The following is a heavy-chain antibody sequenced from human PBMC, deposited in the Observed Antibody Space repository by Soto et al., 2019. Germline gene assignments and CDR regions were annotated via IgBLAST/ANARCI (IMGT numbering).Heavy chain of an antibody. CDR3: AKEVGQYSYGLNYYYYGMDV. Sequence: PGGSLRLSCAASGFTFSSYAMSWVRQAPGKGLEWVSAISGSGGSTYYADSVKGRFTISRDNSKNTLYLQMNSLRAEDTAVYYCAKEVGQYSYGLNYYYYGMDVWGQGTTVTVSS. CDR2: ISGSGGST. CDR1: GFTFSSYA. J-gene: IGHJ6*02. D-gene: IGHD5-18*01. V-gene: IGHV3-23*01.